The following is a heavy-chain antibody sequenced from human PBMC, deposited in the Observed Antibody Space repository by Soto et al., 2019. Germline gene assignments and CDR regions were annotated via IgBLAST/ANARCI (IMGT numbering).Heavy chain of an antibody. D-gene: IGHD3-9*01. CDR1: GFTFSDYY. J-gene: IGHJ2*01. CDR3: ARDLRGAAYYDILTGTDSGYFDL. CDR2: ISSSSSYT. Sequence: QVQLVESGGGLVKPGGSLRLSCAASGFTFSDYYMSWIRQAPGKGLEWVSYISSSSSYTNYADSVKGRFIISRDNAKNSLYLQMNSLRAEDTAVYYCARDLRGAAYYDILTGTDSGYFDLWGRGTLVTVSS. V-gene: IGHV3-11*05.